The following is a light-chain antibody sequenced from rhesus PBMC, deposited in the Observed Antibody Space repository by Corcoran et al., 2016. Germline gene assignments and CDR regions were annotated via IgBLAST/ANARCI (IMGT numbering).Light chain of an antibody. V-gene: IGKV3-42*03. J-gene: IGKJ1*01. CDR2: GAS. Sequence: EIVMTQSPATLSLSPGERATFSCRASHCFSSSLAWYQQQPGQASGRFIYGASSRATGIPDRFSGRGSGTDFTLTIRSLGPEDFAVYYCQQSSNRPRTFDQGTKGKI. CDR1: HCFSSS. CDR3: QQSSNRPRT.